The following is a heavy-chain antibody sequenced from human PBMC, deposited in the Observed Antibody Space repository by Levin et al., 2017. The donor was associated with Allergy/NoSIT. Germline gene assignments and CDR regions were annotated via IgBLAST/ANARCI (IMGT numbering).Heavy chain of an antibody. CDR2: INSDGSST. J-gene: IGHJ4*02. Sequence: GGSLRLSCAASGFTFSRYWMHWVRQAPEKGPVWVSRINSDGSSTTYADSVKGRFTISRDNAKNTLYLQMNSLRAEDTAVYYCARGHSDFSGSGAYYNYDYCGQGTLVTVSS. CDR3: ARGHSDFSGSGAYYNYDY. CDR1: GFTFSRYW. D-gene: IGHD3-10*01. V-gene: IGHV3-74*01.